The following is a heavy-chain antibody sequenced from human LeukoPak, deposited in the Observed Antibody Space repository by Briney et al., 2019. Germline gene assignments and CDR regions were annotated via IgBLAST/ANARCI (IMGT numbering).Heavy chain of an antibody. CDR3: ARDGLYYYDSSGYDY. D-gene: IGHD3-22*01. J-gene: IGHJ4*02. CDR1: GFTFSSYS. CDR2: ISSSSYI. V-gene: IGHV3-21*01. Sequence: SGGSLRLSCAASGFTFSSYSMNWVRQAPGKGLEWVSSISSSSYIYYADSVKGRFTISRDNAKNSLYLQMNSLRAEDTAVYYCARDGLYYYDSSGYDYWGQGTLVTVSS.